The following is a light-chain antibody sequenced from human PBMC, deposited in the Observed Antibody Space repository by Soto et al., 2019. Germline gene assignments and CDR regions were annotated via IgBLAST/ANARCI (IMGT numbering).Light chain of an antibody. CDR1: SADIGAFNY. Sequence: QSVLTQPASVSGSPGQSITISCAGTSADIGAFNYDSWYQHHPGKVPQLLIYDVSNRPSGVSARFSASKSANTASLTISGLQADDEADYYCSSYSTSSALVFGGGTQLTVL. J-gene: IGLJ7*01. CDR2: DVS. V-gene: IGLV2-14*03. CDR3: SSYSTSSALV.